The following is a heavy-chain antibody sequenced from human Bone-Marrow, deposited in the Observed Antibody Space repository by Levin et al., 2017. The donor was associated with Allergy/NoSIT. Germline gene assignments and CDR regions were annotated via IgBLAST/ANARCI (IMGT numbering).Heavy chain of an antibody. J-gene: IGHJ4*02. V-gene: IGHV4-39*01. CDR3: ARQLNSYGSGRYYLDY. CDR1: GDSISTSRYQ. CDR2: IYYGGTT. Sequence: SQTLSLTCSVSGDSISTSRYQWGWIRQSPGPGLEWMGSIYYGGTTYYNPSLESRLTFSVDTSKNQFSLKLTSVTAADTAVYYCARQLNSYGSGRYYLDYWGQGTLVTVSS. D-gene: IGHD3-10*01.